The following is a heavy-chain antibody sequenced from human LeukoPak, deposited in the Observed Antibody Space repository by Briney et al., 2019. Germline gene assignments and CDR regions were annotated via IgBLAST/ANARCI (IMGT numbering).Heavy chain of an antibody. J-gene: IGHJ4*02. V-gene: IGHV3-23*01. CDR1: GFTFSSYA. CDR2: ISGSGGST. CDR3: AKDGTDYYGSGSDY. D-gene: IGHD3-10*01. Sequence: GGSLRLSCAASGFTFSSYAMSWVRQAPGEGLEWVSAISGSGGSTYYADSVKGRFNISRDKSKNTLYLQMNSLRAEDTAVYYCAKDGTDYYGSGSDYWGQGTLVTVSS.